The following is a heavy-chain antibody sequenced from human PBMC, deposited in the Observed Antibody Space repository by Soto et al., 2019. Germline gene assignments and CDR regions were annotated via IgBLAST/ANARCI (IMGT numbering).Heavy chain of an antibody. Sequence: PGESLKISCQGSGYSLTSYWISWVRQMPGKGLEWMGRIDPSDSYTNYSPSFQGHVTISADKSISTAYLQWSSLKASDTAMYYCARHPYYDSSGYYPSGYYGMDVWGQGTTVTVYS. D-gene: IGHD3-22*01. CDR1: GYSLTSYW. CDR3: ARHPYYDSSGYYPSGYYGMDV. J-gene: IGHJ6*02. V-gene: IGHV5-10-1*01. CDR2: IDPSDSYT.